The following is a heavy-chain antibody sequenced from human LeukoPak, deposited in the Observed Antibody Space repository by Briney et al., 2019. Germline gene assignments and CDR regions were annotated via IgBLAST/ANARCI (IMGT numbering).Heavy chain of an antibody. Sequence: PSETLSLTCTVSGGSISSYYWSWIRQPAGKGLEWIGRIYTSGSTNYNPSLKSRVTMSVDTSKNQFSLKLSSVTAADTAVYYCARARGYYDSSGYLMYYFDYWGQGTLVTVSS. CDR2: IYTSGST. CDR1: GGSISSYY. J-gene: IGHJ4*02. D-gene: IGHD3-22*01. CDR3: ARARGYYDSSGYLMYYFDY. V-gene: IGHV4-4*07.